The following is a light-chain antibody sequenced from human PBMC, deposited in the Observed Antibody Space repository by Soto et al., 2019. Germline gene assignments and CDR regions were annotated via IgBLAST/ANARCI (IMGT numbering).Light chain of an antibody. CDR2: DAS. V-gene: IGKV3-11*01. J-gene: IGKJ2*01. CDR3: QHRTNGTRT. Sequence: EIVLTQSPATLSLSPGERATLSCRASQTVGTFLAWYQQNPGQAPRLVIYDASKRATGIQDRFSGTGSGTVFALTISSIEHEDFAVYYCQHRTNGTRTFGQGTKMDIK. CDR1: QTVGTF.